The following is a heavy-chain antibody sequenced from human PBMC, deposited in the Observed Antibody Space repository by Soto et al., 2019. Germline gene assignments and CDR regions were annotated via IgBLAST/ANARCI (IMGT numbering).Heavy chain of an antibody. Sequence: SETLSLTCSVSGGSVSNYYWSWFRQPAGKGLEWIGRIYTGGSTNYNPSLKSRVTLSVDTSKNQFSLRLTSVTAADTAVYYCARANVGPPGGGSWTMPFDFWGQGTPVTVSS. CDR2: IYTGGST. CDR1: GGSVSNYY. CDR3: ARANVGPPGGGSWTMPFDF. D-gene: IGHD2-15*01. V-gene: IGHV4-4*07. J-gene: IGHJ4*02.